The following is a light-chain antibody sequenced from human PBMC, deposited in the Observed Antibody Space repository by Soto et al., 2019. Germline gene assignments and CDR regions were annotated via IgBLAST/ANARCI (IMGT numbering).Light chain of an antibody. CDR1: TSAIGGYKY. CDR2: DVS. J-gene: IGLJ1*01. CDR3: SSYTGGSTYV. V-gene: IGLV2-14*01. Sequence: QSSLTQPAPPAWAPGQSITISCPGTTSAIGGYKYVSWYQQHPGKATKLMSYDVSNRSSGVSNRFSGSKSGNTATLTISGLQGEDEAEYYCSSYTGGSTYVFGTGTKVTVL.